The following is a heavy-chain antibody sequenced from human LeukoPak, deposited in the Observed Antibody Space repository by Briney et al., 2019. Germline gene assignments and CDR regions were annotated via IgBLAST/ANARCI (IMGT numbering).Heavy chain of an antibody. CDR2: MNPNSGNT. Sequence: GASVKVSCKASGYTFTSYDINWVRQATGQGLEWMGWMNPNSGNTGYAQKFQGRVTMTRNTSISTAYMELSSLRSDDTAVYYCAILGYCTNGVCYYYFDYWGQGTLVTVSS. CDR1: GYTFTSYD. D-gene: IGHD2-8*01. CDR3: AILGYCTNGVCYYYFDY. V-gene: IGHV1-8*01. J-gene: IGHJ4*02.